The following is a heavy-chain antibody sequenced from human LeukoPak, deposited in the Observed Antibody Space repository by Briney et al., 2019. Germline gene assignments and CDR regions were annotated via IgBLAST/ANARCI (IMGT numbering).Heavy chain of an antibody. CDR1: GASISTYY. V-gene: IGHV4-59*01. J-gene: IGHJ5*02. CDR2: NYYGGNT. Sequence: PSETLSLTCTVSGASISTYYWSWVRQPPGKGLEWIGYNYYGGNTNYNPSLKSRVTISVDTSKNQLSLRLNSVTAADTAVYYCARVQGMSGYFLIDLWGQGTLVTVSS. D-gene: IGHD3-3*01. CDR3: ARVQGMSGYFLIDL.